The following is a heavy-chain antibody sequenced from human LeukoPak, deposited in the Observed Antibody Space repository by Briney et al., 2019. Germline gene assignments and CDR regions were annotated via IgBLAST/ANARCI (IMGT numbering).Heavy chain of an antibody. Sequence: SETLSLTCTVSGGSISSSSYYWGWIRPPPGKGLEWIGSIYYSGSTYYNPSLKSRVTISVDTSKNQFSLKLSSVTAADTAVYYCARGGAVVPATHYYFDWWGQGSLVTVSS. CDR2: IYYSGST. CDR3: ARGGAVVPATHYYFDW. CDR1: GGSISSSSYY. V-gene: IGHV4-39*01. D-gene: IGHD2-2*01. J-gene: IGHJ4*02.